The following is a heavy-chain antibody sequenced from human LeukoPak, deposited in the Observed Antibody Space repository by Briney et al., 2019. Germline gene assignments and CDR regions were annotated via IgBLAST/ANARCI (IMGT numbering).Heavy chain of an antibody. CDR3: ARDGYGGKIYYFDY. V-gene: IGHV4-38-2*02. J-gene: IGHJ4*02. D-gene: IGHD4/OR15-4a*01. CDR2: INHSGST. CDR1: GYSISSGYY. Sequence: KPSETLSLTRAVSGYSISSGYYWGWIRQPPGKGLEWIGDINHSGSTNYNPSLKSRVTISVDTPKTQFSLKLSSVTAADMAVYNCARDGYGGKIYYFDYWGQGTLVTVSS.